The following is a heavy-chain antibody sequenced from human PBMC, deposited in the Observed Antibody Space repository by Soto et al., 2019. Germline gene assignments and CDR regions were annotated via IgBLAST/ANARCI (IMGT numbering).Heavy chain of an antibody. Sequence: SETLSLTCTVSGDSIKHYYWSWIRQPPGKRLEWIGYIYYTGSTTYNPSLESRVTMSVDTSKNQFSLKLSSVNAADTAVYYCAKYRRTEEEGFTLEAWGRGTLVTVS. CDR2: IYYTGST. J-gene: IGHJ5*02. V-gene: IGHV4-59*01. CDR1: GDSIKHYY. CDR3: AKYRRTEEEGFTLEA. D-gene: IGHD2-2*01.